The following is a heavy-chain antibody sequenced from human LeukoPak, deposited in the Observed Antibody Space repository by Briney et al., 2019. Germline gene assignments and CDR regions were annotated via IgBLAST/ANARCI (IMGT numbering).Heavy chain of an antibody. CDR2: ISSGGGST. Sequence: GGALRLSCAASGFTFSSYGMSWVRQAPGKALEWVSGISSGGGSTHYADSVKGRFTISRDNSKNSLYLQMNSLRAEDTAVYYCAGGFYPYFKIVATVGAIFDYWGQGTLVTVSS. D-gene: IGHD5-12*01. J-gene: IGHJ4*02. CDR3: AGGFYPYFKIVATVGAIFDY. V-gene: IGHV3-23*01. CDR1: GFTFSSYG.